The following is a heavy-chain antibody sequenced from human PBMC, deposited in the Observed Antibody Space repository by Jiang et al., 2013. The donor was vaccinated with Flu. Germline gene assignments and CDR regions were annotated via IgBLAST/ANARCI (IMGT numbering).Heavy chain of an antibody. V-gene: IGHV3-23*01. CDR1: GFTFSSYA. D-gene: IGHD3-22*01. Sequence: SGGGLVQPGGSLRLSCAASGFTFSSYAMSWVRQPPGKGLEWVSTISGSGGSTYYADSVKGRFTISRDSSSNTLYLQMNSLRAEDTAVYYCAKGHRALSSGYGFPPSFDYWGQGTLVTVSS. CDR3: AKGHRALSSGYGFPPSFDY. CDR2: ISGSGGST. J-gene: IGHJ4*02.